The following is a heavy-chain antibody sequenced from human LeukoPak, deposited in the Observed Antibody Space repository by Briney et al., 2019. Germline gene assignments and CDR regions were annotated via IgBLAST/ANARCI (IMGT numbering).Heavy chain of an antibody. Sequence: GGSLRLSCEASGFTFSSYWMSWVRQAPGKGLEWVANIRDDGSEIYYVDSVKGRFTISRDNAKSSLFLQMNSLRAEDAAVYYCARDKPRGSYYGSIFDSWGQGTLVTVSS. CDR2: IRDDGSEI. CDR1: GFTFSSYW. V-gene: IGHV3-7*01. J-gene: IGHJ4*02. CDR3: ARDKPRGSYYGSIFDS. D-gene: IGHD1-26*01.